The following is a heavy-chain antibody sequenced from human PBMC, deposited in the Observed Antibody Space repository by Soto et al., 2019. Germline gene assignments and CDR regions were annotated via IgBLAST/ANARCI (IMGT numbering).Heavy chain of an antibody. J-gene: IGHJ4*02. V-gene: IGHV1-69*02. Sequence: QVQLVQSGTEVKKPGSSVKVSCKASGDTFSFYTINWVRQAPGLGLEWVGRINPIVSMSNYAQKFQGRVSITADKSTRTAYMALRRLTSDATAMYFCAASYGSGYRAFDYWGQGALVIVSS. D-gene: IGHD3-10*01. CDR1: GDTFSFYT. CDR3: AASYGSGYRAFDY. CDR2: INPIVSMS.